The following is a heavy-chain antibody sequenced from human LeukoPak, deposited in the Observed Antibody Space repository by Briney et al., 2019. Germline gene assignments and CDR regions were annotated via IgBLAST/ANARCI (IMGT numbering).Heavy chain of an antibody. Sequence: PGGSLRLSCAASGFTFSSYSMNWVRQTTGRGLEWVSAIGTAGDTYYADSVQGRFTISRENAKNSLYLQMNSLRPEDTAVYYCAREAILPGPMHFYYYLDVWGKGTTVTVSS. D-gene: IGHD3-9*01. CDR1: GFTFSSYS. V-gene: IGHV3-13*01. CDR3: AREAILPGPMHFYYYLDV. CDR2: IGTAGDT. J-gene: IGHJ6*03.